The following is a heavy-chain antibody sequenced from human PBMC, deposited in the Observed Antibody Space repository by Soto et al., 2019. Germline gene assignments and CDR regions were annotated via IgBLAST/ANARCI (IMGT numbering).Heavy chain of an antibody. V-gene: IGHV3-11*01. D-gene: IGHD2-21*01. Sequence: QVQLVESGGGLVKPGGSLRLSCAASGFTFSDYYMSWIHQAPGKGLEWGSYISSSGSTIDYADSVKGRFTSSRDNAKNSRYIQMNSLRADDTGVYYCARELALWWHRPDAFDIWGQGTMVTVSS. J-gene: IGHJ3*02. CDR2: ISSSGSTI. CDR3: ARELALWWHRPDAFDI. CDR1: GFTFSDYY.